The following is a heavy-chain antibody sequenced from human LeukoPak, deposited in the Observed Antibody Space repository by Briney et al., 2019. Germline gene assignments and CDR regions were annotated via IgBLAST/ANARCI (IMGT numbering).Heavy chain of an antibody. CDR2: INHSGST. V-gene: IGHV4-34*01. J-gene: IGHJ4*02. CDR3: ARGRQWLGRPFDY. CDR1: GGSFSGYY. Sequence: SETLSLTCAVYGGSFSGYYWSWLRQPPGKGLERIGEINHSGSTNYNPSLKSRVTISVDTSKNQFSLKLSSVTAADTAVYYCARGRQWLGRPFDYWGQGTLVTVSS. D-gene: IGHD6-19*01.